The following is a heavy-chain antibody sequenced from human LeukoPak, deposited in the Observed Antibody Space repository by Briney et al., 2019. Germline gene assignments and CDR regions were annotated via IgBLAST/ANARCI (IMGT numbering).Heavy chain of an antibody. CDR2: IYYSGST. V-gene: IGHV4-39*07. CDR1: GGSISTSSYY. CDR3: VKSNSRYQPWTLDI. Sequence: SETLSLTCTVSGGSISTSSYYWGWIRQPPGKGLECIGNIYYSGSTYYNPSLKSRVTISVDTSNNQLSLKVNSVTAADTAMYYCVKSNSRYQPWTLDIWGRGTMVTVSS. D-gene: IGHD2-2*01. J-gene: IGHJ3*02.